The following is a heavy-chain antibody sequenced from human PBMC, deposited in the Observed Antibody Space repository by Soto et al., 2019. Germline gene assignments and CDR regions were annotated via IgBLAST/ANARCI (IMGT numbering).Heavy chain of an antibody. J-gene: IGHJ6*02. CDR3: ASLSCTNGVCSSTYYYYGMDV. D-gene: IGHD2-8*01. Sequence: ASVKVSCKASGYTFTSYDINWVRQATGQGLEWMGWMNPNSGNTGYAQKFQGRATMTRNTSISTAYMELSSLRSEDTAVYYCASLSCTNGVCSSTYYYYGMDVWG. CDR1: GYTFTSYD. CDR2: MNPNSGNT. V-gene: IGHV1-8*01.